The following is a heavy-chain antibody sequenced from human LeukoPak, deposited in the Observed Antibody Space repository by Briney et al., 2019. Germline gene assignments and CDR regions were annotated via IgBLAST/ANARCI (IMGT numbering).Heavy chain of an antibody. J-gene: IGHJ5*02. D-gene: IGHD1-26*01. CDR1: GYTFTNYY. V-gene: IGHV1-46*01. CDR2: INPSGGST. CDR3: ARDGVSSGSYSS. Sequence: ASVKVSCKASGYTFTNYYMHWVRQAPGQGLEWMGVINPSGGSTSYAQKFQGRVTMTRDTSTSTVYMELSSLRSEDTAVYYCARDGVSSGSYSSWGQGTLVTVSS.